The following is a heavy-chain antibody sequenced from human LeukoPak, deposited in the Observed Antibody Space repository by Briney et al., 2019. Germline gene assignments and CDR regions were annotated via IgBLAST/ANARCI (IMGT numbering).Heavy chain of an antibody. D-gene: IGHD3-22*01. CDR1: GGSFSGYY. V-gene: IGHV4-34*01. CDR2: INHSGST. Sequence: PSETLSLTCAVYGGSFSGYYWSWIRQPPGKGLEWIGEINHSGSTNYNPSLKSRVTISVDTSKNQFSLKLSSVTAADTAVYYCARTQYYYDSSGYYSRPDDAFDIWGQGTMVTVSS. CDR3: ARTQYYYDSSGYYSRPDDAFDI. J-gene: IGHJ3*02.